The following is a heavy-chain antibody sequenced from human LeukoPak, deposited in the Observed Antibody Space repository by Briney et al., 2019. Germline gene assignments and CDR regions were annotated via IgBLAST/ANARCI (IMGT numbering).Heavy chain of an antibody. D-gene: IGHD1-26*01. CDR3: ARDVGGSLDY. J-gene: IGHJ4*02. CDR1: GFSFSTYW. V-gene: IGHV3-7*01. CDR2: IKGDESAR. Sequence: GGSLRLSCAASGFSFSTYWMAWVRQAPGKGLEWVANIKGDESARHQADSVKGRFTISRDNAQNSVYLQMSRLRGEDTAVYYCARDVGGSLDYWGQGTLATVSS.